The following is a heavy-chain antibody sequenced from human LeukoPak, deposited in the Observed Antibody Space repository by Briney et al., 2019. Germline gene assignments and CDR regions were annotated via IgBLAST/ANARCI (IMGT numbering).Heavy chain of an antibody. CDR3: ASERPSSSWYDY. J-gene: IGHJ4*02. V-gene: IGHV3-7*01. D-gene: IGHD6-13*01. CDR1: GFTFSSYW. CDR2: IKQDGSEK. Sequence: GGSLRLSCAASGFTFSSYWMSWVRQAPGKGLEWVANIKQDGSEKYYVTSVRGRFTISRDNAKNSLYLQMDSLRAEDTGVYYCASERPSSSWYDYWGQGTLVTVSS.